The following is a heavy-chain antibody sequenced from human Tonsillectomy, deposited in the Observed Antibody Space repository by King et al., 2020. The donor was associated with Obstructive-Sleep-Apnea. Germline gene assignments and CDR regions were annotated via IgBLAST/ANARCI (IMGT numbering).Heavy chain of an antibody. V-gene: IGHV3-33*01. CDR2: IWYDGSNK. CDR3: ARELLWFGELEHYYYGMDV. J-gene: IGHJ6*02. D-gene: IGHD3-10*01. CDR1: GFTFSSYG. Sequence: VQLVESGGGVVQPGRSLRLSCAASGFTFSSYGMHWVRQAPGKGLEWVAVIWYDGSNKYYADSVKGRFTISRDNSKNTLYLQMNSLRAEATAVYYCARELLWFGELEHYYYGMDVWGQGTTVTVSS.